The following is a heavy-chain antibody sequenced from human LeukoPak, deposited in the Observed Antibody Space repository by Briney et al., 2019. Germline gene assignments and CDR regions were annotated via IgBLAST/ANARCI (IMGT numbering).Heavy chain of an antibody. V-gene: IGHV4-4*07. CDR3: ARSAVGTADFDY. Sequence: SETLSLTCTVSGGSINNYYWSWIRQPAGRGLEWIGRISTSGSTNYNPSLKSRVTMSVDTSTNQFSLKLSSVTAADTAVFYCARSAVGTADFDYWGQGILVTVSS. CDR1: GGSINNYY. J-gene: IGHJ4*02. D-gene: IGHD6-13*01. CDR2: ISTSGST.